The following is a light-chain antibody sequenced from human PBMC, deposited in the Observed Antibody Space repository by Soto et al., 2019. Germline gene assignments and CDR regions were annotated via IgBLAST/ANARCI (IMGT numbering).Light chain of an antibody. V-gene: IGLV7-46*01. CDR1: TGTVTSGLY. Sequence: QAVVTQEPSLTVSPGGTVTLTCGSSTGTVTSGLYPYWFQQKTGQAPRTLIYDTNNKHSWTPARFSGSLLGGKAALTLSGAQPEDEADYYCLLSYSGYVVFGGGTKVTVL. CDR3: LLSYSGYVV. CDR2: DTN. J-gene: IGLJ2*01.